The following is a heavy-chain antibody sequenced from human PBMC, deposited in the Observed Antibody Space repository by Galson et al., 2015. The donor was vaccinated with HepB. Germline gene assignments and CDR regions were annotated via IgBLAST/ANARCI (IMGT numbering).Heavy chain of an antibody. CDR1: GFTFSSYS. CDR2: ISSSSSYI. V-gene: IGHV3-21*01. D-gene: IGHD5-24*01. Sequence: SLRLSCAASGFTFSSYSMNWVRQAPGKGLEWVSSISSSSSYIYYADSVKGRFTISRDNAKNSLYLQMNSLRAEDTAVYYCARDVEMATIMADDAFEIWGQGTMVTVSS. J-gene: IGHJ3*02. CDR3: ARDVEMATIMADDAFEI.